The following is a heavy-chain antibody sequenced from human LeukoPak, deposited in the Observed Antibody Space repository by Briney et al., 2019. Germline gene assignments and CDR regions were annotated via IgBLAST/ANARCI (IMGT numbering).Heavy chain of an antibody. CDR1: GGSISSYY. J-gene: IGHJ5*02. Sequence: SETLSLTCTVSGGSISSYYWSWIRQPPGKGLEWIGYIYYSGSTNYNPSLKSRVTISVDTSKNQFSLKLSSVTAADTAVYYCARDKMGANWGEVWFDPCGQGTLVTVSS. CDR3: ARDKMGANWGEVWFDP. D-gene: IGHD1-26*01. CDR2: IYYSGST. V-gene: IGHV4-59*01.